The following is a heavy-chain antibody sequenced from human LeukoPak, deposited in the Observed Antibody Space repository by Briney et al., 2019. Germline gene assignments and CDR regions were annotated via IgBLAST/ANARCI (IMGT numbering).Heavy chain of an antibody. Sequence: PGGSLRLSCAASGFTFSRYSMNWVRQAPGKGLECVSSIGSSSTYIYYADSVKGRFTISRDNAKNSLYLQMNSLRAEDTAVYYCARDPRYDTNTPSGYFDYWGQGTLVTVSS. J-gene: IGHJ4*02. CDR2: IGSSSTYI. D-gene: IGHD3-22*01. CDR1: GFTFSRYS. CDR3: ARDPRYDTNTPSGYFDY. V-gene: IGHV3-21*01.